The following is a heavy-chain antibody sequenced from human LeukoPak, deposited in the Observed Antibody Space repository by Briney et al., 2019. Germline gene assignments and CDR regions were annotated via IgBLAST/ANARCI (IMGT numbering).Heavy chain of an antibody. V-gene: IGHV1-2*02. CDR3: ARDVLLAVPALDY. J-gene: IGHJ4*02. Sequence: ASVKVSCKASGYTFTDYYLHWVRQAPGQGLEWMGWINPNTGATDYAQNFQGRVAMTRDTSISTAYMDLSRLRSDDTAVYYCARDVLLAVPALDYWGQGTLVTVSS. CDR2: INPNTGAT. D-gene: IGHD6-19*01. CDR1: GYTFTDYY.